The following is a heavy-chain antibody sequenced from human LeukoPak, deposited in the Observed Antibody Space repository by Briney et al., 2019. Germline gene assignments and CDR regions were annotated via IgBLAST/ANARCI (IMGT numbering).Heavy chain of an antibody. J-gene: IGHJ6*04. Sequence: GASVMGCCTASGYTFTCYYIRWVRLAPGQGLEWMGWINPNSGGTNYAQKFQGRVTMTRDTSISTAYVELSRLRSDDTAVYFCARDHCVSSGCNEDFNYGMDVWGGGITLTGSS. V-gene: IGHV1-2*02. D-gene: IGHD2-2*01. CDR3: ARDHCVSSGCNEDFNYGMDV. CDR1: GYTFTCYY. CDR2: INPNSGGT.